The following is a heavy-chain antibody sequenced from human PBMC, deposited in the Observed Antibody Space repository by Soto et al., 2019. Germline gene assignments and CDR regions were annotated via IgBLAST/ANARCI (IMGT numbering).Heavy chain of an antibody. CDR2: INAGNGNT. D-gene: IGHD3-3*01. CDR3: ARDRLPDFWSGPQLFYYFDY. CDR1: GYTFTSYA. Sequence: ASVKVSCKASGYTFTSYAMHWVRQAPGQRLEWMGWINAGNGNTKYSQKFQGRVTITRDTSASTAYMELSSLRSEDTAVYYCARDRLPDFWSGPQLFYYFDYWGQGTLVTVSS. J-gene: IGHJ4*02. V-gene: IGHV1-3*01.